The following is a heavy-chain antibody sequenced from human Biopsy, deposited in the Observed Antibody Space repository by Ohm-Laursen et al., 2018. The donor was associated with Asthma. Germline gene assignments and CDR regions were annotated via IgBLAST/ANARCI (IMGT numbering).Heavy chain of an antibody. CDR2: ISGSGGST. CDR1: GFTFSSYA. D-gene: IGHD4-17*01. Sequence: SLRLSCAASGFTFSSYAMSWVRQAPGKGLEWVSAISGSGGSTYYADSVKGRSTISRDNSKNTLYLQMNSLRAEDTAVYYCATFPYGDYLPLDYWGQGTLVTVSS. CDR3: ATFPYGDYLPLDY. V-gene: IGHV3-23*01. J-gene: IGHJ4*02.